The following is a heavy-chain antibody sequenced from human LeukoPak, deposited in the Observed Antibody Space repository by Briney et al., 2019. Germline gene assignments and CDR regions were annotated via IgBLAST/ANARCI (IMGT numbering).Heavy chain of an antibody. CDR3: ARRGCRSTSCYDYYYYMDV. V-gene: IGHV3-53*01. CDR2: IYSGGGT. J-gene: IGHJ6*03. Sequence: GGSLRLSCAASGFTVSSNYMSWVRQAPGKGLEWVSVIYSGGGTYYADSVKGRFTISRDNSKNTLYLQMNSLRAEDTAVYYCARRGCRSTSCYDYYYYMDVWGKGTTVTVSS. D-gene: IGHD2-2*01. CDR1: GFTVSSNY.